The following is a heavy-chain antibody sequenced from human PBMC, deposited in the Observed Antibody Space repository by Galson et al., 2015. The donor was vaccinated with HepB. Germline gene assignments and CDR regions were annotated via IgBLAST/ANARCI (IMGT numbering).Heavy chain of an antibody. CDR3: AKGGLIRFFDY. J-gene: IGHJ4*02. Sequence: SLRLSCAASGFTFSNSAMSWVRQAPGKGLEWVSALSGSGGSTYYVDSVKGRFTISRDNSKNILYLQMNTLRAEDTAVYYCAKGGLIRFFDYWGQGTLVTVSS. V-gene: IGHV3-23*01. D-gene: IGHD3-16*01. CDR2: LSGSGGST. CDR1: GFTFSNSA.